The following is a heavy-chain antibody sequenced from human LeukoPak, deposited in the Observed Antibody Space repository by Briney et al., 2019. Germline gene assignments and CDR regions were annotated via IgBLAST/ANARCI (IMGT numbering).Heavy chain of an antibody. D-gene: IGHD5-18*01. Sequence: SETLSLTCGVYGGSFSAYYWDWIRQPPGKGLEWIGDINHSERTNYNPSLKSRVTISVDTSKNHFSLKLTSVTAADTAVYYCARVSYGPDYFDYWGQGTLVTVSS. V-gene: IGHV4-34*01. J-gene: IGHJ4*02. CDR2: INHSERT. CDR1: GGSFSAYY. CDR3: ARVSYGPDYFDY.